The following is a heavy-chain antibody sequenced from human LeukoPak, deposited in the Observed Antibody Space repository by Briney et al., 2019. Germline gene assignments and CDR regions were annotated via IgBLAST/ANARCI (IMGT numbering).Heavy chain of an antibody. CDR3: AREHCGGGSCRNKNYYYYYGMDV. V-gene: IGHV3-33*01. CDR1: GFTFSSYG. J-gene: IGHJ6*02. D-gene: IGHD2-15*01. Sequence: PGRSLRLSCAASGFTFSSYGMHWVRQAPGKGLEWVAVIWYDGSNKYYADSVKGRFTISRDNSKNTLYLQMNSLRAEDTAVYYCAREHCGGGSCRNKNYYYYYGMDVWGQGTTVTVSS. CDR2: IWYDGSNK.